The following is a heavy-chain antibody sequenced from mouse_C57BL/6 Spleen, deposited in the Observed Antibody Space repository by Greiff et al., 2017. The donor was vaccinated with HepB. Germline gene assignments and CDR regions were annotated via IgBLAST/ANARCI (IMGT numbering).Heavy chain of an antibody. D-gene: IGHD2-4*01. CDR2: INPSNGGT. V-gene: IGHV1-53*01. CDR1: GYTFTSYW. J-gene: IGHJ3*01. Sequence: QVHVKQPGTELVKPGASVKLSCKASGYTFTSYWMHWVKQRPGQGLEWIGNINPSNGGTNYNEKFKSKATLTVDKSSSTAYMQLSSLTSEDSAVYYCARVGSTMIKAWFAYWGQGTLVTVSA. CDR3: ARVGSTMIKAWFAY.